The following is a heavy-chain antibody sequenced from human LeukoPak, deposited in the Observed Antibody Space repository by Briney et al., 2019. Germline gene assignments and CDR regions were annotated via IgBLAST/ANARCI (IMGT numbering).Heavy chain of an antibody. J-gene: IGHJ5*02. Sequence: PSETLSLTCAVYGESFSEYYWSWIRQPPGKGLEWIGQINHSGGTNYHPSLRTRVTISLDTSKNQVTLKLRSVTAADTAVYYCAFEGPVSGYAFDPWGQGALVAVSS. CDR3: AFEGPVSGYAFDP. V-gene: IGHV4-34*01. D-gene: IGHD5-12*01. CDR1: GESFSEYY. CDR2: INHSGGT.